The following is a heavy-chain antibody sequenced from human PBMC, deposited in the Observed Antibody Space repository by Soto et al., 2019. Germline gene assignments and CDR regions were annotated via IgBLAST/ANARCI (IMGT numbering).Heavy chain of an antibody. CDR3: ERGGRSDSFDY. CDR2: INHLETT. J-gene: IGHJ4*02. Sequence: SETLSLTCTVSGASITYGGYSWSWIRQTPGKGLEWIGYINHLETTFYNPSFESRLSLSIDRAKNQFSLNLNSMSAADRAVYFCERGGRSDSFDYWGQGILVTVSS. CDR1: GASITYGGYS. V-gene: IGHV4-30-2*01.